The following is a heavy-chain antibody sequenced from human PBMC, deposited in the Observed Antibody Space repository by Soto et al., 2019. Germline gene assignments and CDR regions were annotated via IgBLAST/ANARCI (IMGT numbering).Heavy chain of an antibody. CDR2: ISGSGGST. D-gene: IGHD2-2*01. CDR1: GFTFSSYA. CDR3: AKWSLVVVVPAAMYDY. J-gene: IGHJ4*02. V-gene: IGHV3-23*01. Sequence: EVQLLESGGGLVQPGGSLRLSCAASGFTFSSYAMSWVRQAPGKGLEWVSAISGSGGSTYYADSVKGRFTISRDNSKNTLYLQMNSLRAEDTAVYYCAKWSLVVVVPAAMYDYWGQGTLVTVSS.